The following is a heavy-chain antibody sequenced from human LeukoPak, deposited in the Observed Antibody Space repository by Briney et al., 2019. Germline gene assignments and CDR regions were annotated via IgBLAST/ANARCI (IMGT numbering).Heavy chain of an antibody. V-gene: IGHV3-7*02. CDR1: GFSFSGFW. CDR3: ARSLEVDP. J-gene: IGHJ5*02. CDR2: IKQDGSEK. Sequence: GGSLRLSCAASGFSFSGFWMTWGRQAPGKGLEWVANIKQDGSEKYSVDSVKGRFTISRDNAKNPLYLQMSSLRAEDTAVYYCARSLEVDPGGQATSATVSS.